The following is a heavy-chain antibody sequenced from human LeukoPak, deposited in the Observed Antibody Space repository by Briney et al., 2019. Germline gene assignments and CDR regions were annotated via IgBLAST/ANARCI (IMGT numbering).Heavy chain of an antibody. CDR1: GFTFSTYG. CDR2: ISYDGSKK. D-gene: IGHD3-10*02. CDR3: AELGITMIGGV. J-gene: IGHJ6*04. V-gene: IGHV3-30*18. Sequence: PGRSLRLSCAASGFTFSTYGMHWVRQAPGKGLEWVAVISYDGSKKHYADSVKGRFTISRDNAKNSLYLQMNSLRAEDTAVYYCAELGITMIGGVWGKGTTVTISS.